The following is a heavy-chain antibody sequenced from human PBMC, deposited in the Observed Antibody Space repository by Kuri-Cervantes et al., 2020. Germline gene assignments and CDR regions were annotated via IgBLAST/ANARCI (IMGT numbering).Heavy chain of an antibody. D-gene: IGHD1-26*01. CDR2: IYPNGNT. CDR1: GDSISSGSYH. CDR3: ARERGTLRGDAFDL. Sequence: SETLSLTCTVSGDSISSGSYHWTWIRQPAGKGLEWIGRIYPNGNTYYNPSLQSRVTTSVDTSENQFSLKLSSVAATDTAVYFCARERGTLRGDAFDLWGQGTMVTVSS. J-gene: IGHJ3*01. V-gene: IGHV4-61*02.